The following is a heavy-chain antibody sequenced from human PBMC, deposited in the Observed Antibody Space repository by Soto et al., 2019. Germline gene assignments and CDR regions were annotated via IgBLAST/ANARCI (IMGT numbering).Heavy chain of an antibody. V-gene: IGHV1-18*01. CDR3: AREYCTNGVCYFDY. Sequence: ASVKVSCKASGYTFTSYGISWVRQAPGQGLEWMGWISAYNGNTNYAQRLQGRVTMTTDTSTSTAYMELRSLRSDDTAVYYCAREYCTNGVCYFDYWGQGTLVTVSS. CDR2: ISAYNGNT. J-gene: IGHJ4*02. CDR1: GYTFTSYG. D-gene: IGHD2-8*01.